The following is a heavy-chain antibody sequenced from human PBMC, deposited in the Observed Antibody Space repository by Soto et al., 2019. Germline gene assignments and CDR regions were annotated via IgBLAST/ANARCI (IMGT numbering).Heavy chain of an antibody. V-gene: IGHV3-23*01. CDR2: ISGSGGST. D-gene: IGHD3-10*01. J-gene: IGHJ6*02. CDR1: GFTFSSYA. Sequence: GGSLRLSCAASGFTFSSYAMSWVRQAPGKGLEWVSAISGSGGSTYYADSVKGRFTISRDNSKNTLYLQMNSLRAEDTAVYCCAKVTYYYGSGSFDYYYYGMDVWGQGTTVTVSS. CDR3: AKVTYYYGSGSFDYYYYGMDV.